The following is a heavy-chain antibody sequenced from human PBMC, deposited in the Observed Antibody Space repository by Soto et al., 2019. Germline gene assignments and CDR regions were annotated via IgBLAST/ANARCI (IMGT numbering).Heavy chain of an antibody. CDR2: TYYRSKWYN. V-gene: IGHV6-1*01. Sequence: SQTLSLTCALSGGSVSSNSAAWNWIRQSPSRGLEWLGRTYYRSKWYNDYAVSVKSRITINPDTSKNQFSLQLNSVTPEDTAVYYCARDGGYYDSSGYSFDYWGQGTLVTVSS. J-gene: IGHJ4*02. CDR3: ARDGGYYDSSGYSFDY. CDR1: GGSVSSNSAA. D-gene: IGHD3-22*01.